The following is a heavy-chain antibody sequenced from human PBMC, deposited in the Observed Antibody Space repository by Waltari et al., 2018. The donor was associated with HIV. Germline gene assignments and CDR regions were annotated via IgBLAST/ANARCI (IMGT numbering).Heavy chain of an antibody. J-gene: IGHJ5*02. CDR2: ISSSSSYI. CDR1: GFAFSSYS. CDR3: ARDVVVIAKTEWFDP. D-gene: IGHD2-21*01. V-gene: IGHV3-21*01. Sequence: EVQLVESGGGLVKPGGSLRLSCAASGFAFSSYSMNWVRQAPGKGLEWVSSISSSSSYIYYADSVKGRFTISRDNAKNSLYLQMNSLRAEDTAVYYCARDVVVIAKTEWFDPWGQGTLVTVSS.